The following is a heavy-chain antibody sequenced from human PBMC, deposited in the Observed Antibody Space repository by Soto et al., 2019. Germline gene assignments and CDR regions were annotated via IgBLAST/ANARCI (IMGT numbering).Heavy chain of an antibody. D-gene: IGHD3-3*01. Sequence: GGSLRLSCAASGFTFSSYGMHWVRQAPGKGLEWVAVIWYDGSNKYYADSVKGRFTISRDNSKNTLYLQMNSLRAEDTAVYYCARDPLRGYYDFWSGYETGYGMDVWGQGTTVTVSS. CDR1: GFTFSSYG. CDR3: ARDPLRGYYDFWSGYETGYGMDV. CDR2: IWYDGSNK. J-gene: IGHJ6*02. V-gene: IGHV3-33*01.